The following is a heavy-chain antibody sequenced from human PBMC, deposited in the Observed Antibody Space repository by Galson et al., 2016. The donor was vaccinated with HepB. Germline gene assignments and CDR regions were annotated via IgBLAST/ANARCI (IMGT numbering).Heavy chain of an antibody. CDR2: KYWDDDK. D-gene: IGHD1-26*01. V-gene: IGHV2-5*02. CDR3: AHRRGSGSPWAYGAFDI. Sequence: PALVKPTQTLTLTCTFSGFSLNTTGVGVGWIRQPPGKALEWLALKYWDDDKYYNPSLKTRLIITKDTSKNQVVLTMTNMDPVDTATYYCAHRRGSGSPWAYGAFDIWGQGTMVTVSS. J-gene: IGHJ3*02. CDR1: GFSLNTTGVG.